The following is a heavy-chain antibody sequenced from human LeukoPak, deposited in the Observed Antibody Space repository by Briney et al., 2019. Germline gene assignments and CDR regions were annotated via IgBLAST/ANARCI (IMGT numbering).Heavy chain of an antibody. CDR2: FDPEDGET. CDR3: ATESGFSGYYYVVSFDY. Sequence: ASVKVSCKVSGYTLTELSMHWVRQAPGKGLEWMGGFDPEDGETIYAQKFQGRVTMTEDTSTDTAYMELSSLRSEDTAVYYCATESGFSGYYYVVSFDYWGQGTLVTVSS. J-gene: IGHJ4*02. CDR1: GYTLTELS. V-gene: IGHV1-24*01. D-gene: IGHD3-22*01.